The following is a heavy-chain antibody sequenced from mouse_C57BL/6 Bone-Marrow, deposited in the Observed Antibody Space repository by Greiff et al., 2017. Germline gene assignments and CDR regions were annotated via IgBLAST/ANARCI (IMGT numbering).Heavy chain of an antibody. CDR1: GYTFTSYW. CDR3: ARSEGEYDGIYYAMDY. CDR2: IYPGSGST. Sequence: QVQLQQPGAELVKPGASVKMSCKASGYTFTSYWITWVKQRPGQGLEWIGDIYPGSGSTNYNEKFKSKATLTVDTSSSTAYMQLSSLTSEDAAVYYCARSEGEYDGIYYAMDYWGQGTSVTVSS. D-gene: IGHD2-14*01. J-gene: IGHJ4*01. V-gene: IGHV1-55*01.